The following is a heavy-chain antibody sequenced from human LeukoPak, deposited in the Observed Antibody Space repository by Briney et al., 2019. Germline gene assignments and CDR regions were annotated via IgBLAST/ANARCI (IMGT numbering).Heavy chain of an antibody. CDR3: VRDNRSYNFDY. V-gene: IGHV3-74*01. Sequence: GGSLRLSCAASGFTFSGYWMHWVRQAPGKGLVWVSCIKSDGSFTSIADSAKGRFTISRDNAKNTVYLQMNSLRAEDTAVYYCVRDNRSYNFDYWGQGTLVAVSS. D-gene: IGHD1-26*01. CDR2: IKSDGSFT. J-gene: IGHJ4*02. CDR1: GFTFSGYW.